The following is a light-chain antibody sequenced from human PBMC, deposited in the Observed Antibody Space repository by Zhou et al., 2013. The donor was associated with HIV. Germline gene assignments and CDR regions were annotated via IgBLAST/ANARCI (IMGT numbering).Light chain of an antibody. CDR1: QSVSSN. CDR3: QQYNTWPPYT. CDR2: GAS. Sequence: EIVMTQSPATLSVSPGERATLSCRASQSVSSNLAWYQQKPGQAPRLLFYGASTRATGIPARFSGSGSGTEFTLTISSLQSEDFAVYFCQQYNTWPPYTFGQGTKLEI. J-gene: IGKJ2*01. V-gene: IGKV3-15*01.